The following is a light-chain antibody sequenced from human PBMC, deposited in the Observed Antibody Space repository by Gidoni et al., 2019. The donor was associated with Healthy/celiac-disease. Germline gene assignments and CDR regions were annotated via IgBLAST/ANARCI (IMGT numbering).Light chain of an antibody. J-gene: IGLJ3*02. Sequence: SYELTQPPSVSVSPGQTASITCSGDKLGDKYACWYQQKPGQSPVLVIYQDSERPSGIPERFSGSNSGNTATLTISGTQAMDEADYYCQAWDNSTEVFGGGTKLTVL. CDR3: QAWDNSTEV. V-gene: IGLV3-1*01. CDR1: KLGDKY. CDR2: QDS.